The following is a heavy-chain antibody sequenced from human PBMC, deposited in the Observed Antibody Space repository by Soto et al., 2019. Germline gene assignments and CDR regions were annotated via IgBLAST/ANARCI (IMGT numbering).Heavy chain of an antibody. Sequence: QVQLIQSEAEVKKPGSSVRVSCTASGGIFGSHGFSWVRQAPGQRLEWVVGFSHIFRTLTYTEKFQARVRIAADESTNTVYLDLSSLTSEDTAVYYCVRDRRIYYSDPHDEFGASDYEVWGQGTMVSVSS. V-gene: IGHV1-69*01. J-gene: IGHJ3*01. CDR2: FSHIFRTL. CDR3: VRDRRIYYSDPHDEFGASDYEV. D-gene: IGHD3-22*01. CDR1: GGIFGSHG.